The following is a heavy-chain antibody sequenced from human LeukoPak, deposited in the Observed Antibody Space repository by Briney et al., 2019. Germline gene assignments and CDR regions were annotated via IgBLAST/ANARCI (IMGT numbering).Heavy chain of an antibody. J-gene: IGHJ4*02. Sequence: GGSLRLSCAASGFTFSSYAMHWVRQAPGKGLEWVAVISYDGSNKYYADSVKGRFTISGDNSKNTLYLQMNSLRAEDTAVYYCARVHPDYYDSSGNLDYWGQGTLVTVSS. D-gene: IGHD3-22*01. CDR1: GFTFSSYA. CDR3: ARVHPDYYDSSGNLDY. V-gene: IGHV3-30*04. CDR2: ISYDGSNK.